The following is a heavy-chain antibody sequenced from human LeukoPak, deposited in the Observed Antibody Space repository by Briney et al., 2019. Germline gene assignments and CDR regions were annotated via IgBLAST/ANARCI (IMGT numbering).Heavy chain of an antibody. CDR1: GYTFTGYY. Sequence: ASVKVSCKASGYTFTGYYMHWVRQAPGQGLEWMGRITPNSAGTNYAQKFQGRVTMTRDTSISTAYMELGRLRSDDTAVYYCARVGSSSWSAINFDYWGQGTLVTVSS. CDR3: ARVGSSSWSAINFDY. D-gene: IGHD6-13*01. CDR2: ITPNSAGT. V-gene: IGHV1-2*06. J-gene: IGHJ4*02.